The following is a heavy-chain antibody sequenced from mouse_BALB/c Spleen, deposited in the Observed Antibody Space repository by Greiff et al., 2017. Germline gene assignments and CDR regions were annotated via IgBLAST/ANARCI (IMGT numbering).Heavy chain of an antibody. Sequence: QVQLQQSGPGLVAPSQSLSITCTVSGFSLTSYDISWIRQPPGKGLEWLGVIWTGGGTNYNSAFMSRLSISKDNSKSQVFLKMNSLQTDDTAIYYCVREDYGSRAMDYWGQGTSVTVSS. CDR3: VREDYGSRAMDY. V-gene: IGHV2-9-2*01. CDR1: GFSLTSYD. CDR2: IWTGGGT. J-gene: IGHJ4*01. D-gene: IGHD1-1*01.